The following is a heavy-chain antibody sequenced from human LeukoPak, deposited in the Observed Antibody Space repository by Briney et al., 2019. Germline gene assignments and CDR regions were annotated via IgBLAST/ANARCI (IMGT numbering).Heavy chain of an antibody. Sequence: GGSLRLSCAAPGCTFNTYAMNWVRQAPGKGLEWVSSISGSGENTYYADSVKGRFTISRDNSKNTLSLQMNSLRAEDTAVYYCAKGSVNYDILTGSYFDYWGQGTLVTVSS. CDR1: GCTFNTYA. V-gene: IGHV3-23*01. J-gene: IGHJ4*02. CDR2: ISGSGENT. D-gene: IGHD3-9*01. CDR3: AKGSVNYDILTGSYFDY.